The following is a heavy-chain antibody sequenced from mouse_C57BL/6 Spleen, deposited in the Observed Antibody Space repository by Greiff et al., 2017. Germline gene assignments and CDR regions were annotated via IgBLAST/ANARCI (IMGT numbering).Heavy chain of an antibody. V-gene: IGHV1-54*01. D-gene: IGHD3-3*01. CDR3: AGGLWLDY. Sequence: VQLVESGAELVRPGTSVQVSCKASGSAFTNYLIAWVKQRPGQGLAWIGVINPGRGGTNYNAQFKGKATLTADKSSSTAYMQLSSLTSEDSAVYVCAGGLWLDYWGQGTTLTVSS. CDR1: GSAFTNYL. CDR2: INPGRGGT. J-gene: IGHJ2*01.